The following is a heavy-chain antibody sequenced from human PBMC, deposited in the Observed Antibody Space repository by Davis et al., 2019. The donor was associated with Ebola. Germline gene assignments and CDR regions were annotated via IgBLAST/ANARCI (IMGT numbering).Heavy chain of an antibody. Sequence: SETLSLTCTVSGGSISGSSDYWGWIRQPPGQGLEWIGYIYAGGSFHAGGSTYYNPSLKSRVTTSIDTSKNQFPLKLTSVTAADTAVYYCARHDAYSSGWCPDYWGQGTLVTVSS. CDR2: IYAGGSFHAGGST. D-gene: IGHD6-19*01. V-gene: IGHV4-39*01. CDR1: GGSISGSSDY. J-gene: IGHJ4*02. CDR3: ARHDAYSSGWCPDY.